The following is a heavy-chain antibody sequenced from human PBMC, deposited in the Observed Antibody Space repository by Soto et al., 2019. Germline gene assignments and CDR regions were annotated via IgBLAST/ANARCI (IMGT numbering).Heavy chain of an antibody. D-gene: IGHD5-12*01. CDR1: GFSFDEYA. CDR2: ISGSGDNT. CDR3: ATGYYRGYDLAYFDY. J-gene: IGHJ4*02. V-gene: IGHV3-23*01. Sequence: GGSLRLSCAASGFSFDEYAMTWVRQAAGKGLEWVSAISGSGDNTYYADSVKGRFTISRDNSKNTLYLELYSLRAEDTAVYYCATGYYRGYDLAYFDYWGQGTLVTVSS.